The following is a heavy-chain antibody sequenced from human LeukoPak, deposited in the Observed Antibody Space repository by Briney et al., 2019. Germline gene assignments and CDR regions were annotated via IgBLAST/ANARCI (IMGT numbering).Heavy chain of an antibody. CDR2: VYDFGNA. V-gene: IGHV4-39*07. CDR3: ARDLVGAETGFDP. D-gene: IGHD2-15*01. CDR1: GGSISSGSYY. J-gene: IGHJ5*02. Sequence: SETLSLTCTVSGGSISSGSYYWAWIPQPPEKGLEWIGGVYDFGNAYHNPSLKSRVTISVDTSKNQFFLKLTSVTAADTAVYYCARDLVGAETGFDPWGQGTLVTVSS.